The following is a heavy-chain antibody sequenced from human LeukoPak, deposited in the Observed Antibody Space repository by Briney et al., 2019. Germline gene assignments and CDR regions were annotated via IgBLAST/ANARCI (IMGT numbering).Heavy chain of an antibody. V-gene: IGHV3-66*01. CDR2: IYSGGST. CDR3: ARVGLWFGELHEN. Sequence: GGSLRLSCAASGFTVSSNYMNWVRQAPGKGLEWVSVIYSGGSTYYADSVKGRFTISRDNSKNTLYLQMDSLRAEDTAVYYCARVGLWFGELHENWGQGTLVTVSS. CDR1: GFTVSSNY. D-gene: IGHD3-10*01. J-gene: IGHJ4*02.